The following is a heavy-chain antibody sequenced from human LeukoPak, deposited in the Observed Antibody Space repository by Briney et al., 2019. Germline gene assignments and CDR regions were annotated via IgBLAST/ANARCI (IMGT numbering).Heavy chain of an antibody. CDR2: IYYSGST. V-gene: IGHV4-59*01. CDR3: ARGVYSSSWYQTPEFGYYYYYYYMDV. CDR1: GGSISSYY. Sequence: KSSETLSLTCTVSGGSISSYYWSWIRQPPGKGLEWIGYIYYSGSTNYNPSLKSRVTISVDTSKNQFSLKLSSVTAADTAVYYCARGVYSSSWYQTPEFGYYYYYYYMDVWGKGTTVTVSS. D-gene: IGHD6-13*01. J-gene: IGHJ6*03.